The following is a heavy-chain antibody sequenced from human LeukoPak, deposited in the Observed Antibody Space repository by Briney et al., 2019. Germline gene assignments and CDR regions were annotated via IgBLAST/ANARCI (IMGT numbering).Heavy chain of an antibody. J-gene: IGHJ4*02. CDR2: ISSSSSYI. D-gene: IGHD6-19*01. CDR1: GFTFSSYS. Sequence: PGGSLTLSCAASGFTFSSYSMNWVRQAPGKGLEWVSSISSSSSYIYYADSVKGRFTISRDNAKNSLYLQMNSLRAEDTAVYYRARDRPGIAVAGPDYWGQGTLVTVSS. CDR3: ARDRPGIAVAGPDY. V-gene: IGHV3-21*01.